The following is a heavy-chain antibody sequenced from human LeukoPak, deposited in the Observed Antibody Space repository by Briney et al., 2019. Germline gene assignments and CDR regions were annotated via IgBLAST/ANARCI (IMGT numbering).Heavy chain of an antibody. V-gene: IGHV1-8*01. CDR1: GYTFTSYD. CDR3: ARFPQTYYYDGSGFFLGF. CDR2: MNPNSGNT. Sequence: ASVKVSCKASGYTFTSYDINWVRQATGQGLEWMGWMNPNSGNTGYAQKFQGRVTMTRDTSINTAYMELSSLRSEDTAMYYCARFPQTYYYDGSGFFLGFWGQGTLVTVSS. J-gene: IGHJ4*02. D-gene: IGHD3-22*01.